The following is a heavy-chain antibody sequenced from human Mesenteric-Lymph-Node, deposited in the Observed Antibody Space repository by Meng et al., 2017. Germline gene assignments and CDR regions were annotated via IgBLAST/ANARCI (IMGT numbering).Heavy chain of an antibody. V-gene: IGHV4-59*01. Sequence: GSLRLSCAVYGGSFSGYYWNWIRQPPGKGLEWIGDIYYSGTTRYNPSLKSRVTISVDTSKNQFSLKLSSVTAADTAVYYCARELDYDILTGRAFDIWGQGTMVTVSS. CDR3: ARELDYDILTGRAFDI. D-gene: IGHD3-9*01. CDR1: GGSFSGYY. CDR2: IYYSGTT. J-gene: IGHJ3*02.